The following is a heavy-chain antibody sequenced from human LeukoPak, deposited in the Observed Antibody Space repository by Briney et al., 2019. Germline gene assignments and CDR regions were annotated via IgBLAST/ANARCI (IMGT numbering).Heavy chain of an antibody. J-gene: IGHJ4*02. V-gene: IGHV3-23*01. CDR1: GFTFSNYA. D-gene: IGHD3-9*01. Sequence: GGSLRLSCAASGFTFSNYAMSWVRQAPGKGLEWVSAVSGRDDSTYYADSVKGRFTISRDNSKNTLYLQMNSLRAEDTAVYYCAKWGVYDILTGYYDSDYWGQGTLVTVSS. CDR2: VSGRDDST. CDR3: AKWGVYDILTGYYDSDY.